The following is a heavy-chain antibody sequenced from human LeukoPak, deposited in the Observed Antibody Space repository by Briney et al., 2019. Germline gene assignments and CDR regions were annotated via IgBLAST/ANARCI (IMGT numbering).Heavy chain of an antibody. Sequence: PSETLSLTCTVSGGSISSSSYYWGWIRQPPGKGLEWIGSIYYSGSTYYNPSLKSRVTISVDTSKNQFSLKLSSVTAADTAVYYCARGQWLAQGDYWGQGTLVTVSS. D-gene: IGHD6-19*01. CDR3: ARGQWLAQGDY. J-gene: IGHJ4*02. V-gene: IGHV4-39*07. CDR2: IYYSGST. CDR1: GGSISSSSYY.